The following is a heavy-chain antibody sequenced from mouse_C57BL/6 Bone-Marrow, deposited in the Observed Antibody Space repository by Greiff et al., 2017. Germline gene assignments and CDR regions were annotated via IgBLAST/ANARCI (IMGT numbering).Heavy chain of an antibody. Sequence: EVQLLQSGAELVRPGASVKLSCTASGFTIKDDYMHWVQQRPEQGLEWIGWIGPENGDTEYAAKFQGKATITADTSSNTAYLQHSILTSEDTAVYYCTTYTDYYGSSPYYFDYWGQGTTLTVSS. CDR2: IGPENGDT. V-gene: IGHV14-4*01. D-gene: IGHD1-1*01. CDR3: TTYTDYYGSSPYYFDY. CDR1: GFTIKDDY. J-gene: IGHJ2*01.